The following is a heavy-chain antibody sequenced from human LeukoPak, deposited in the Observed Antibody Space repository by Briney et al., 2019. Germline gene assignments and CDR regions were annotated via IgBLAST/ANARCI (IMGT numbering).Heavy chain of an antibody. J-gene: IGHJ6*03. CDR2: INHSGST. CDR1: GGSFSGYY. CDR3: ARGRMAARYYYYYMDV. D-gene: IGHD6-6*01. Sequence: PSETLSLTCAVYGGSFSGYYWSWIRQPPGKGLEWIGEINHSGSTNYNPPLKSRVTISVDTSKNQFSLKLSSVTAADTAVYYCARGRMAARYYYYYMDVWGKGTTVTVSS. V-gene: IGHV4-34*01.